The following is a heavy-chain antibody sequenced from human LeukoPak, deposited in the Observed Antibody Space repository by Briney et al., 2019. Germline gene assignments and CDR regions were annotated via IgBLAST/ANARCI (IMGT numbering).Heavy chain of an antibody. D-gene: IGHD5-24*01. CDR3: ARLRDGYNYGAFDI. CDR1: GGSISSSSYY. V-gene: IGHV4-39*07. J-gene: IGHJ3*02. Sequence: SETLSLTCTVSGGSISSSSYYWGWIRQPPGKGLEWIGSIYYSGSTYYHPSLKSRVTISIDTSKNQFSLKLSSVTAADTAVYYCARLRDGYNYGAFDIWGQGTMVTVSS. CDR2: IYYSGST.